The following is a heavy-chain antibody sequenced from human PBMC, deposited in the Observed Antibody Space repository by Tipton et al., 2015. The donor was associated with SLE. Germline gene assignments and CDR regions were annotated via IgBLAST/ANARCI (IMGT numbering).Heavy chain of an antibody. Sequence: TLSLTCTASGGSISTFYWNWIRQPPGKGLEWIGHIYYSGSTNYNPSLKSRVTISVDTSKNQFALKLSSVTAADTAVYYCARGATNFDSWGQGTLVTVSS. J-gene: IGHJ4*02. CDR3: ARGATNFDS. D-gene: IGHD5-12*01. CDR1: GGSISTFY. V-gene: IGHV4-59*08. CDR2: IYYSGST.